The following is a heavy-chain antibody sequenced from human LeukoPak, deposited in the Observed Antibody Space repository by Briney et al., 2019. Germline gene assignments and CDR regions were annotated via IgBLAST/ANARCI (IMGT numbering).Heavy chain of an antibody. V-gene: IGHV1-18*01. Sequence: ASVKVSCKASRYTFTSYGISWVRQAPGQGLEWMGWISAYNGKTNYAQNVQGRVTMTTDTSTYTAYMELRSLRSDDTAVYYCARSTPSDWYFDLWGRGTLVTVSS. J-gene: IGHJ2*01. CDR1: RYTFTSYG. CDR3: ARSTPSDWYFDL. CDR2: ISAYNGKT.